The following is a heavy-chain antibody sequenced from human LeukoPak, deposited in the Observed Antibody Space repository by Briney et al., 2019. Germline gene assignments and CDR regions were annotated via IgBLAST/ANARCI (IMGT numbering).Heavy chain of an antibody. CDR3: ARGGARISFGEVIIANWFDP. CDR1: GGSFSGYY. CDR2: INHSGST. D-gene: IGHD3-16*01. J-gene: IGHJ5*02. V-gene: IGHV4-34*01. Sequence: PSETLSLTCAVYGGSFSGYYWSWIRQPPGKGLEWIGEINHSGSTNYNPSLKSRVTISVDTSKSQLYLKLSSVTAADTAVYYCARGGARISFGEVIIANWFDPWGQGTLVTVSS.